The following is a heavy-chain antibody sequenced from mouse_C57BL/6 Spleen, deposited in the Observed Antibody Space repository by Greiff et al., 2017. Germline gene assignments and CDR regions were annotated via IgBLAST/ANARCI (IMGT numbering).Heavy chain of an antibody. V-gene: IGHV5-12*01. CDR2: ISNGGGST. D-gene: IGHD2-14*01. CDR3: ARQGTPSVYYYAKDY. Sequence: EVQGVESGGGLVQPGGSLKLSCAASGFTFSDYYMYWVRQTPEKRLEWVAYISNGGGSTYYPDTVKGRFTISRDNAKNTLYLQMSRLKSEDTAMYYCARQGTPSVYYYAKDYWGQGTSVTVSS. CDR1: GFTFSDYY. J-gene: IGHJ4*01.